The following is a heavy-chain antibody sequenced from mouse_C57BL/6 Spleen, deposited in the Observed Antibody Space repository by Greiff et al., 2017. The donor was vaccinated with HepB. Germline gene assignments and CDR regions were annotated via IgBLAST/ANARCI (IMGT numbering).Heavy chain of an antibody. Sequence: VQLQQPGAELVRPGSSVKLSCKASGYTFTSYWMHWVKQRPIQGLEWIGNIDPSDSETHYNQKFKDKATLTVDKSSSTAYMKLSSLTSEDSAVYYCARDPGSSPYYAMDYWGQGTSVTVSS. V-gene: IGHV1-52*01. CDR1: GYTFTSYW. D-gene: IGHD1-1*01. CDR2: IDPSDSET. J-gene: IGHJ4*01. CDR3: ARDPGSSPYYAMDY.